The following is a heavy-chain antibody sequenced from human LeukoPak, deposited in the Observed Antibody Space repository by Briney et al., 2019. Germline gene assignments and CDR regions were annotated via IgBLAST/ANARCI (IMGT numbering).Heavy chain of an antibody. CDR2: IIPIFGTA. D-gene: IGHD2-2*02. CDR1: GGTFSSYA. Sequence: GSSVKVSCKASGGTFSSYAISWVRRAPGQGLEWMGGIIPIFGTANYAQKFQGRVTITADESTSTAYMELSSLRSEDTAVYYCARVPDIVVVPAAIGGNYYYYYYMDVWGKGTTVTVSS. CDR3: ARVPDIVVVPAAIGGNYYYYYYMDV. J-gene: IGHJ6*03. V-gene: IGHV1-69*01.